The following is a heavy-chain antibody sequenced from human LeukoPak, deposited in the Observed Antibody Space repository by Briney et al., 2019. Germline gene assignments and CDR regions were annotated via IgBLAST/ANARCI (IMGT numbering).Heavy chain of an antibody. CDR2: INSDGSST. CDR3: VKSGGYATAIRYFDL. V-gene: IGHV3-74*01. CDR1: GFTFSSSW. Sequence: GGSLRLSCAASGFTFSSSWMHWVRQAPEKGLVWVSRINSDGSSTSYADSVKGRFTISRDNAKNSLYLQMDSLRTEDTALYYCVKSGGYATAIRYFDLWGRGTLVTVSS. D-gene: IGHD2-21*02. J-gene: IGHJ2*01.